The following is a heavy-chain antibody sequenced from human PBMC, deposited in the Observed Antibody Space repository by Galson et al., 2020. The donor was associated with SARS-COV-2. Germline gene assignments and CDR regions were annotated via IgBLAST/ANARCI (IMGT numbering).Heavy chain of an antibody. CDR1: GFTLSSYS. J-gene: IGHJ4*02. CDR2: ISSGSSYI. Sequence: KIGESLKISCVASGFTLSSYSMNWVRQAPGKGLEWVSSISSGSSYIYYADSVKGRFTISRDNAKNSLYLRMNSLRAEDTAVYYCATLSPTEHDWWGQGTLVTVSS. CDR3: ATLSPTEHDW. V-gene: IGHV3-21*01.